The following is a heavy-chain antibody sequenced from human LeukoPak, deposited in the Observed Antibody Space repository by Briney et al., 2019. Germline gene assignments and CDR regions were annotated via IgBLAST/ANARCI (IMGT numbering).Heavy chain of an antibody. V-gene: IGHV3-21*01. CDR1: GFTFSNYG. J-gene: IGHJ3*02. CDR3: ARGRSITLLRGVAMSDGFDI. Sequence: PGGSLRLSCAASGFTFSNYGMNWVRQAPGKGLEWVSFTDTSGNYIYYGDSVKGRFTISRDNAKNLVFLQMNGLRAEDTAVYYCARGRSITLLRGVAMSDGFDIWGQGAMGAVSS. CDR2: TDTSGNYI. D-gene: IGHD3-10*01.